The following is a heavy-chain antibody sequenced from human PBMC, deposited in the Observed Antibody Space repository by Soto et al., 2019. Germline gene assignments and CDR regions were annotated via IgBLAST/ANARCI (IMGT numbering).Heavy chain of an antibody. CDR3: AHIVVAGLGYYFDC. D-gene: IGHD6-19*01. CDR1: GFSLSSTRMA. CDR2: IYWDDDK. V-gene: IGHV2-5*02. J-gene: IGHJ4*02. Sequence: GSGPTLVNPTQTLTLTCTFSGFSLSSTRMAVGWIRQPPGKALEWLALIYWDDDKRYSPFLKSRLTITKDTSKNQVVLTMSNMDPVDTARYYCAHIVVAGLGYYFDCWGQGTLVTVSS.